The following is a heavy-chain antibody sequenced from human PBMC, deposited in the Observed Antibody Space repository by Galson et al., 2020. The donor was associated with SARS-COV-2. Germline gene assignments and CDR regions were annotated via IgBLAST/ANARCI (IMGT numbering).Heavy chain of an antibody. CDR1: GYSFTNYW. D-gene: IGHD2-15*01. CDR2: IYPGDSKT. J-gene: IGHJ5*02. CDR3: ARGGYCSGRSCSTYNWFDP. Sequence: ESLKISCKGSGYSFTNYWIAWVRQMPGKGLAWMGIIYPGDSKTRYSPSFQGRVTISADKSMSTAYLQWSSLKASDTAIYFCARGGYCSGRSCSTYNWFDPWGQGTLVTVSS. V-gene: IGHV5-51*01.